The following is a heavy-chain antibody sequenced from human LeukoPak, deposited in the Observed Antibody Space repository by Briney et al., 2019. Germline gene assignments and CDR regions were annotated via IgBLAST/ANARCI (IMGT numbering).Heavy chain of an antibody. Sequence: GGSLRISCTASGFTFSDYAMSWVRQAPGKGLEWVGFIKSKDYGGTTKYAASVKGRFTISRDDSKSIAYLQMNSLKTDDTAVYYCTGEQLVNFVLWNWFDPWGQGTLVTVSS. CDR2: IKSKDYGGTT. V-gene: IGHV3-49*04. J-gene: IGHJ5*02. CDR1: GFTFSDYA. CDR3: TGEQLVNFVLWNWFDP. D-gene: IGHD6-13*01.